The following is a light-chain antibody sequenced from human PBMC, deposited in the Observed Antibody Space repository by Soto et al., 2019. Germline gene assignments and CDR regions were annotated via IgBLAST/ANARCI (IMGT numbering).Light chain of an antibody. J-gene: IGKJ1*01. CDR3: QQCDVSPWT. V-gene: IGKV3-20*01. CDR2: GPS. Sequence: VLTQSPDTLSLSPGDRATLYCRASQSIDSSFFTRYQQKPGQPPRLLFYGPSRRATGLTARFSGSGSGTDFALTIDGLAPDDFAMYYCQQCDVSPWTFGQGTKV. CDR1: QSIDSSF.